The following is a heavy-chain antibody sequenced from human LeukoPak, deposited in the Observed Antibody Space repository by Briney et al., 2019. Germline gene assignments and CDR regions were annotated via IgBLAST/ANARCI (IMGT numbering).Heavy chain of an antibody. D-gene: IGHD6-13*01. CDR1: GFTFSSYG. Sequence: GRSLRLSCAASGFTFSSYGMHWVRQAPGKGLEWVAVISYDGSNKYYADSVKGRFTISRDNSKNTLYLQMNSLRAEGTAVYYCAKAPTAGNSYYGMDVWGQGTTVTVSS. CDR3: AKAPTAGNSYYGMDV. J-gene: IGHJ6*02. V-gene: IGHV3-30*18. CDR2: ISYDGSNK.